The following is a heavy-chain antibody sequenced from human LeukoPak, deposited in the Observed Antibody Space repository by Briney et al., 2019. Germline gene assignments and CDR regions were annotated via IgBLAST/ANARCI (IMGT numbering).Heavy chain of an antibody. V-gene: IGHV1-18*01. Sequence: ASVKVSCKASGYTFTSYPISWVRQAPGQGLEWMGWITTYNGNTNYAQKLQGRVTMTTDTSTSTAYMDLRGLRSDDTAVYYCAKVDMAYYGSGSKRYYYYGMDVWGQGTTVTVSS. CDR3: AKVDMAYYGSGSKRYYYYGMDV. D-gene: IGHD3-10*01. CDR1: GYTFTSYP. CDR2: ITTYNGNT. J-gene: IGHJ6*02.